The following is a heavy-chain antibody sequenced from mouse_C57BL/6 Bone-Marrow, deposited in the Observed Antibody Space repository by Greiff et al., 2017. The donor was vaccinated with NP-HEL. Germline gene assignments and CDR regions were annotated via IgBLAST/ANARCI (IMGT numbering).Heavy chain of an antibody. CDR1: GFTFTSSW. CDR2: IHPNSGST. CDR3: ARWLDY. Sequence: VQLQQSVAELVKPGASVKLSCTASGFTFTSSWMHWVKQRPGQGLEWIGMIHPNSGSTNYAEKFKSKATLTVDKSSSTAYMQLSSLTSEDSAVYYCARWLDYGGQGTALTVSS. D-gene: IGHD2-2*01. V-gene: IGHV1-64*01. J-gene: IGHJ2*01.